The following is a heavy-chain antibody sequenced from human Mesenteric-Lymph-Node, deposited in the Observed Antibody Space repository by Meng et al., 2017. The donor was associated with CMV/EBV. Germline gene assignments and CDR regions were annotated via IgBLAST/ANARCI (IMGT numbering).Heavy chain of an antibody. D-gene: IGHD5-18*01. CDR1: GYSFTNYW. Sequence: GGSLRLSCKGSGYSFTNYWIGWVRQMPGKGLEWMGIIYPGDSDTRYSPSFQGQVTISADKSISTAYLQWSSLKASDTAMYYCARARVDTAMVTTYYYYGMDVWGQGTTVTVSS. V-gene: IGHV5-51*01. CDR2: IYPGDSDT. CDR3: ARARVDTAMVTTYYYYGMDV. J-gene: IGHJ6*02.